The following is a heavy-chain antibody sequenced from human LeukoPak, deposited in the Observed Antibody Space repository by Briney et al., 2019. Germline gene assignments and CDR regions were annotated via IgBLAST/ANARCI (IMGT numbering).Heavy chain of an antibody. Sequence: SETLSLTCAVYGGSFSGYYWSWIRQPPGKGLEWIGEINHSGSTNYNPSLKSRVTISVDTSKNQFSLKLSSVTAADTAVYYCARAGPMITFGGVIALFDYWGQGTLVTVSS. V-gene: IGHV4-34*01. CDR1: GGSFSGYY. CDR2: INHSGST. D-gene: IGHD3-16*02. CDR3: ARAGPMITFGGVIALFDY. J-gene: IGHJ4*02.